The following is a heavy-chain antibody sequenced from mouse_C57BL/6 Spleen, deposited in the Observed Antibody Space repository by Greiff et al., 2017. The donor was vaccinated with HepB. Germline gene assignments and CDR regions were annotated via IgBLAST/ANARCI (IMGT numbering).Heavy chain of an antibody. J-gene: IGHJ2*01. CDR1: GYSFTGYY. CDR2: INPSTGGT. V-gene: IGHV1-42*01. Sequence: DVQLQESGPELVKPGASVKISCKASGYSFTGYYMNWVKQSPEKSLEWIGEINPSTGGTTYNQKFKAKAPLTVDKSSSTAYMQLKSLTSEDSAVYYCARSGDYDFYFDYWGQGTTLTVSS. CDR3: ARSGDYDFYFDY. D-gene: IGHD2-4*01.